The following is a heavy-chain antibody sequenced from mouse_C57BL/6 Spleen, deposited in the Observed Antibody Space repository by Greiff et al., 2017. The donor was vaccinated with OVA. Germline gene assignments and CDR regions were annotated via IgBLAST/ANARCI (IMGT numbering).Heavy chain of an antibody. J-gene: IGHJ4*01. CDR3: AGGKGGAMDY. CDR2: IDPSDSYT. CDR1: GYTFTSYW. D-gene: IGHD1-3*01. Sequence: QVQLQQPGAELVMPGASVKLSCKASGYTFTSYWMHWVKQRPGQGLEWIGEIDPSDSYTNYNQKFKGKSTLTVDKSSSTAYMQLRRLTSEDSAVYYCAGGKGGAMDYWGQGTSVTVSS. V-gene: IGHV1-69*01.